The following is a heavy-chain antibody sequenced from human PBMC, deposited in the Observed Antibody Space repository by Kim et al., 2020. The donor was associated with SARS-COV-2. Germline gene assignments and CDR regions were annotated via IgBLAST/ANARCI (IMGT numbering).Heavy chain of an antibody. CDR2: INAGNGNT. CDR3: ARKSGWYFYYFDY. J-gene: IGHJ4*02. Sequence: ASVKVSCKASGYTFTSYAMHWVRQAPGQRLEWMGWINAGNGNTKYSQKFQGRVTITRDTSASTAYMELSSLRSEDTAVYYCARKSGWYFYYFDYWGQGTLVTVSS. CDR1: GYTFTSYA. V-gene: IGHV1-3*01. D-gene: IGHD6-19*01.